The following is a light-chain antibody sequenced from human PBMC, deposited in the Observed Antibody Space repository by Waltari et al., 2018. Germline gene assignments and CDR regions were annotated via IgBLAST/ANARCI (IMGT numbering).Light chain of an antibody. CDR2: AAS. V-gene: IGKV1-9*01. CDR3: QHLNNYPLS. CDR1: QGISSY. Sequence: DIQLTQSPSFLSASVGDRVTITCRASQGISSYLAWYQQKPVRAPKLLIYAASTLQSGVPSRFSGSGSGTEFTLAISSLQTEDFATYYCQHLNNYPLSFGGGTKVEIK. J-gene: IGKJ4*01.